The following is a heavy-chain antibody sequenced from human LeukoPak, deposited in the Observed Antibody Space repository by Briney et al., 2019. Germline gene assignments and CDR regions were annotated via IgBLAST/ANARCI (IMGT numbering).Heavy chain of an antibody. CDR2: IWYDGDNK. CDR1: GFTFSSYG. V-gene: IGHV3-33*01. Sequence: GRSLRLSCAASGFTFSSYGMHWVRQAPGKGLEWVALIWYDGDNKYYADSVKGRFTISRDNSKNTLYLQLNSLRAEDTAVYYCARQHCSGGDCYFFDWGQGTLVTVSS. CDR3: ARQHCSGGDCYFFD. J-gene: IGHJ4*02. D-gene: IGHD2-15*01.